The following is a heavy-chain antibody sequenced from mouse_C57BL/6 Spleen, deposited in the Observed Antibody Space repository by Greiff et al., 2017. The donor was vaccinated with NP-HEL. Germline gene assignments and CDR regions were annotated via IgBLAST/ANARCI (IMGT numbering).Heavy chain of an antibody. D-gene: IGHD1-1*01. CDR1: GYAFSSSW. CDR2: IYPGDGDT. CDR3: AKSGSITTVVADYFDY. J-gene: IGHJ2*01. V-gene: IGHV1-82*01. Sequence: VQLQQSGPELVKPGASVKISCKASGYAFSSSWMNWVKQRPGKGLEWIGRIYPGDGDTNYNGKFKGKATLTADKSSSTAYMQLSSLTSEDSAVYFCAKSGSITTVVADYFDYWGKGTTLTVSS.